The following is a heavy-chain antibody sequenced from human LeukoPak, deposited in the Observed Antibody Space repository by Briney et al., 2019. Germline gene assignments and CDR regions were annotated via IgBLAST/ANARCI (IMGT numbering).Heavy chain of an antibody. CDR3: ARPRAAADTYYFDY. CDR2: INPNSGGA. J-gene: IGHJ4*02. D-gene: IGHD6-13*01. Sequence: ASVKVSCKASGYTFTEYYMHWVRQAPGQGLEWMGWINPNSGGANYAENFQGRVTMTRDTSISTAYMELSSLRYDDTALYYCARPRAAADTYYFDYWGQGTMVTVSS. V-gene: IGHV1-2*02. CDR1: GYTFTEYY.